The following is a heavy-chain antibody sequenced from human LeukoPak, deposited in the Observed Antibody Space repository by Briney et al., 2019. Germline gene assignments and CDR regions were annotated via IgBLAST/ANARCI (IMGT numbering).Heavy chain of an antibody. CDR1: GFIFSNYW. Sequence: GSLRLSCAASGFIFSNYWMSWIRQPPGKGLEWIGEINHSGSTNYNPSLKSRVTISVDTSKNQFSLKLSSVTAADTAVYYCARGKYYYDSSGYLSYWGQGTLATVSS. J-gene: IGHJ4*02. V-gene: IGHV4-34*01. CDR2: INHSGST. CDR3: ARGKYYYDSSGYLSY. D-gene: IGHD3-22*01.